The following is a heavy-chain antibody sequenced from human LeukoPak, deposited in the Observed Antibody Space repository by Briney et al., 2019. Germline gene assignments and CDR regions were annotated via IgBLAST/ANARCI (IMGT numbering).Heavy chain of an antibody. V-gene: IGHV1-69*06. Sequence: SMKVSCKASGGTFSSYAISWVRQAPGQGLEWMGGIIPIFGTANYAQKFQGRVTITADKSTSTAYMELSSLRSEDTAVYYCARHVVAVGFDYWGQGTLVTVSS. CDR3: ARHVVAVGFDY. CDR1: GGTFSSYA. CDR2: IIPIFGTA. J-gene: IGHJ4*02. D-gene: IGHD3-22*01.